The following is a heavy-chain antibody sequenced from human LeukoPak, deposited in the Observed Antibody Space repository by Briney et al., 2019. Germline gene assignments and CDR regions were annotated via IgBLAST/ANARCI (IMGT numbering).Heavy chain of an antibody. Sequence: GGSLRLSCAASGFTFSSYEMNWVRQAPGKGLEWVSYISSSGSTIYYADSVKGRFTISRDNAKNSLYLQMNSLRAEDTGVYYCARVTGGYNLVDYWGQGTLVTVSS. J-gene: IGHJ4*02. CDR3: ARVTGGYNLVDY. CDR1: GFTFSSYE. D-gene: IGHD5-24*01. V-gene: IGHV3-48*03. CDR2: ISSSGSTI.